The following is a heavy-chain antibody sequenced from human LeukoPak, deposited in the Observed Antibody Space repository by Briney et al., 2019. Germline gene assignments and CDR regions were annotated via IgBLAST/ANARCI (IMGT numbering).Heavy chain of an antibody. J-gene: IGHJ4*02. V-gene: IGHV1-18*01. D-gene: IGHD2-2*02. CDR2: ISAYNGNT. Sequence: GASVKVSCKASGYSFTSYGISWVRQAPGQGLEWMGWISAYNGNTNYAQKLQGRVTMTTDTSTSTAYMELRSLRSDGTAVYYCARDCSSTSCYTLTFDYWGQGTLVTVSS. CDR1: GYSFTSYG. CDR3: ARDCSSTSCYTLTFDY.